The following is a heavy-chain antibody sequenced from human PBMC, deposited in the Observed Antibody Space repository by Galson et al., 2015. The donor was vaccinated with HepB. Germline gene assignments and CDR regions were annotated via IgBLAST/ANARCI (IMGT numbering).Heavy chain of an antibody. CDR3: TTDAQYARYVLYYFDY. CDR2: VRSKTDGGTT. D-gene: IGHD2/OR15-2a*01. Sequence: SLRLSCAASGFTFSNAWMSWVRQAPGKGLGWVGRVRSKTDGGTTDYAAPVKGRFTISRDDSKNTLYLQMNSLKTEDTAVYYCTTDAQYARYVLYYFDYWGQGTLVTVSS. CDR1: GFTFSNAW. J-gene: IGHJ4*02. V-gene: IGHV3-15*01.